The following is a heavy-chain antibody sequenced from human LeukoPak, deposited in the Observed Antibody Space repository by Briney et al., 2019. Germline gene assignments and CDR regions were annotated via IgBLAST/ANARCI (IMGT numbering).Heavy chain of an antibody. CDR3: ARDYYGGHNLYNFDF. D-gene: IGHD3-10*01. CDR1: GYSFTTYA. CDR2: INPRTGGT. V-gene: IGHV1-2*02. J-gene: IGHJ4*02. Sequence: EASVTVSCKASGYSFTTYAMNWVRQAPGQGLEWMGWINPRTGGTKNSQRFQGRVTMTRDTSTNTVYTELSSLRSDDTAVYYCARDYYGGHNLYNFDFWGQGTRVIVSS.